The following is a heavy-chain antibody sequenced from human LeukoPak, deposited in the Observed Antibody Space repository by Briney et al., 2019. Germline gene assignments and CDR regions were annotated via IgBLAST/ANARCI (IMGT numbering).Heavy chain of an antibody. D-gene: IGHD3-22*01. CDR2: IYYSGNT. Sequence: SETLSLTCTVPRGSISSGSYYWSWIRQPPGKGLEWIGYIYYSGNTNYNPSLKSRVTISVDTSKNQFSLKLSSVTAADAAVYYCAREAPYDSSGYYYYYYMDVWGKGTTVTVSS. V-gene: IGHV4-61*01. CDR1: RGSISSGSYY. J-gene: IGHJ6*03. CDR3: AREAPYDSSGYYYYYYMDV.